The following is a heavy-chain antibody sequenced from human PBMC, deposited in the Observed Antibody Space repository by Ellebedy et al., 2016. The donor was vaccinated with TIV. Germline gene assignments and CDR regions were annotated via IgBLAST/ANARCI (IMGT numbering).Heavy chain of an antibody. D-gene: IGHD2-2*01. CDR2: IRFDGSHE. V-gene: IGHV3-30*02. J-gene: IGHJ6*02. CDR1: GFTFSNFG. CDR3: AKDRGAEYLYYAMDV. Sequence: GESLKISCSTSGFTFSNFGMHWVRQSPGKGLEWVAFIRFDGSHEQYADSVKGRFTVSRDNSKNTLYLQMNSLRPEDTAVYYCAKDRGAEYLYYAMDVWGQGTTVTVSS.